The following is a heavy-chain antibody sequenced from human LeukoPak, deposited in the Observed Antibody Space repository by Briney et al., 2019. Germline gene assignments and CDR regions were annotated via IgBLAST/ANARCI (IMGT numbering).Heavy chain of an antibody. J-gene: IGHJ4*02. Sequence: PSETLSLTCTVSGGSISTSNYYWGWIRQPPGKGLEWIGNIFYSGSTYYSPSVKSRVTISLDTSRNQFSLKLNSVTAADTAVYYCARTGDWSYFDYWGQGTLVTVSS. CDR3: ARTGDWSYFDY. D-gene: IGHD2-21*02. CDR2: IFYSGST. V-gene: IGHV4-39*07. CDR1: GGSISTSNYY.